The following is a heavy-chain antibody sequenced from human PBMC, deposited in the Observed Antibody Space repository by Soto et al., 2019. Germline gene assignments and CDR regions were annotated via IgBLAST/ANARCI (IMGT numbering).Heavy chain of an antibody. J-gene: IGHJ4*02. CDR2: IYYSGNT. V-gene: IGHV4-30-4*01. CDR1: GGSTSSGYYY. CDR3: ARGRQPKIFDY. Sequence: PSETLSLTCSVSGGSTSSGYYYWSWIRQPPGKGLGWIGNIYYSGNTYYNPSLKSRLIISVDTSKNQFSLKLSSVTAADTAVYYCARGRQPKIFDYWGQGTLVTVSS. D-gene: IGHD6-13*01.